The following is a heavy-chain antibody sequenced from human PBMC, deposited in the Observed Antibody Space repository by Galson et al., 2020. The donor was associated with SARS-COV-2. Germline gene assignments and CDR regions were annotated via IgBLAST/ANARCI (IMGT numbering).Heavy chain of an antibody. CDR2: IYYSGST. CDR1: GGSISSSSYY. V-gene: IGHV4-39*07. D-gene: IGHD3-3*01. CDR3: ARNPGIFGVVIMSYFDY. J-gene: IGHJ4*02. Sequence: SETLSLTCTVSGGSISSSSYYWGWIRQPPGQGLEWIGSIYYSGSTYYNPSLKRRVTISVDTSKNQFSLKLSSVTAADTAVYYCARNPGIFGVVIMSYFDYWGQGTLVTVSS.